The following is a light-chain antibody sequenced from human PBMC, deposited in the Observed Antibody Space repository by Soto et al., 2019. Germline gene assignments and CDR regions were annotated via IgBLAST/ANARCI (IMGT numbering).Light chain of an antibody. Sequence: EVVMTQSPATLSLSPGERATLSCRASQGVSNHLAWYQQKPGQAPRLLIYGASTRATGIPARFSGSGCGTEFTLTISSLQSEDFAVYYCQQYDNWPPWTFGQGTKVEIK. V-gene: IGKV3-15*01. CDR3: QQYDNWPPWT. CDR2: GAS. J-gene: IGKJ1*01. CDR1: QGVSNH.